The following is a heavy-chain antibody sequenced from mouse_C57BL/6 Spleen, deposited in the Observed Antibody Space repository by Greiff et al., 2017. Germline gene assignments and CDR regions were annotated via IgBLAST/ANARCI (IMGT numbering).Heavy chain of an antibody. CDR3: ARSGYYYGSSHYFDY. Sequence: VQLQQPGAELVKPGASVKLSCKASGYTFTSYWMHWVKQRPGQGLEWIGMIHPNSGSTKYNEKFKSKATLTVDKSSSTAYMQLSSLPSEDSAVYYCARSGYYYGSSHYFDYWGQGTTRTVSS. CDR2: IHPNSGST. V-gene: IGHV1-64*01. D-gene: IGHD1-1*01. J-gene: IGHJ2*01. CDR1: GYTFTSYW.